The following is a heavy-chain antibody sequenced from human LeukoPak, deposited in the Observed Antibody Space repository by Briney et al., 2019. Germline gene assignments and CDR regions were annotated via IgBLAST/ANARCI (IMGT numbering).Heavy chain of an antibody. CDR1: GGSVSSSSYY. CDR3: ARDLPATI. D-gene: IGHD5-12*01. CDR2: IYYSGST. Sequence: SETLSLTCTVSGGSVSSSSYYWGWIRQPPGRGLEWIGSIYYSGSTYYNPSLKSRVTISVDTSKNQFSLKLSSVTAADTAMYYCARDLPATIWGQGTLVTVSS. J-gene: IGHJ4*02. V-gene: IGHV4-39*02.